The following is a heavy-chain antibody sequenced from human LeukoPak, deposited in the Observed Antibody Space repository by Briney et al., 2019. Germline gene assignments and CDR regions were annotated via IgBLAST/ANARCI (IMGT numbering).Heavy chain of an antibody. CDR1: GFTFSGSA. CDR2: ISGSGGST. V-gene: IGHV3-23*01. J-gene: IGHJ4*02. D-gene: IGHD3-22*01. CDR3: AKGVTYYYDSSGYLGY. Sequence: GGSLRLSCAASGFTFSGSAMHWVRQAPGKGLEWVSAISGSGGSTYYADSVKGRFTISRDNSKNTLYLQMNSLRAEDTAVYYCAKGVTYYYDSSGYLGYWGQGTLVTVSS.